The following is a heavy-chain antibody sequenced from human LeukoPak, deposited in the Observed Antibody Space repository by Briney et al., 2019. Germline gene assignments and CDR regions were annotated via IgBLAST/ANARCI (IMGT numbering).Heavy chain of an antibody. V-gene: IGHV1-69*04. CDR3: ARGSLNDYGDKGWFDP. CDR1: GGTFSSYA. D-gene: IGHD4-23*01. Sequence: SVKVSCKASGGTFSSYAISWVRQAPGQGLEWMGRIIPILGIANYAQKFQGRVTITADKSTSTAYMELSSLRSEDTAVYYCARGSLNDYGDKGWFDPWGQGTLVTVSS. CDR2: IIPILGIA. J-gene: IGHJ5*02.